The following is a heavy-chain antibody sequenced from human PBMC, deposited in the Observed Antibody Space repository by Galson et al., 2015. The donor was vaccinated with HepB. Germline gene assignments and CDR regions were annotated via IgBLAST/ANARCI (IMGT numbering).Heavy chain of an antibody. V-gene: IGHV3-21*01. CDR3: ARDGSRSRDGYNHGAFC. Sequence: SLRLSCAASGFTFSSYSMNWVRQAPGKGLEWVSSISSSSSYIYYADSVKGRFTISRDNAKNSLYLQMNSLRAEDTAVYYCARDGSRSRDGYNHGAFCWGQGTLVTVSS. CDR1: GFTFSSYS. D-gene: IGHD5-24*01. J-gene: IGHJ4*02. CDR2: ISSSSSYI.